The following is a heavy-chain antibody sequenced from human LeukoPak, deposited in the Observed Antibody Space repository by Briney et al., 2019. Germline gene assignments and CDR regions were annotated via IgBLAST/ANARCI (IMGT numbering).Heavy chain of an antibody. J-gene: IGHJ5*02. D-gene: IGHD6-19*01. Sequence: GGSLRLSCAASGFTFSSYGMSWVRQAPGKGLEWVSGISGRGDSTYYADSVKGRFTISRDNSKNTLHLQMNSLRAEDTAVYYCARWYSSGWFDPWGQGTLVTVSS. CDR3: ARWYSSGWFDP. CDR2: ISGRGDST. V-gene: IGHV3-23*01. CDR1: GFTFSSYG.